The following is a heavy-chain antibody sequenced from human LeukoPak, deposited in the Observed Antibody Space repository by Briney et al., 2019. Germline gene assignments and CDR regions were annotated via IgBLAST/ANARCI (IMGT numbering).Heavy chain of an antibody. Sequence: GGSLRLSCLSTGWIHSRNYMTGLRQAPGKGLEGVSVIYSGGSTYYADSVKGRFTIYKDNSKNTLYLQMNSLRADDTAVYYCAGAFSGWSPKFWGQGTLVTVSS. D-gene: IGHD6-19*01. CDR3: AGAFSGWSPKF. J-gene: IGHJ4*02. CDR1: GWIHSRNY. V-gene: IGHV3-66*01. CDR2: IYSGGST.